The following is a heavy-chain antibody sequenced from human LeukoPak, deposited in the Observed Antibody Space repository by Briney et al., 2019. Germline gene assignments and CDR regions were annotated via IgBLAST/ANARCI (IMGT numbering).Heavy chain of an antibody. J-gene: IGHJ4*02. D-gene: IGHD4-17*01. CDR3: ARDSSGGYSDYSGDY. V-gene: IGHV1-69*01. CDR2: IIPIFGTA. Sequence: ASVKVSCKASGGTFSSYAISWVRQAPGQGLEWMGGIIPIFGTANYAQKFQGRVTITADESTSTAYMELSSLRPEDTAVYYCARDSSGGYSDYSGDYWGQGTLVTVSS. CDR1: GGTFSSYA.